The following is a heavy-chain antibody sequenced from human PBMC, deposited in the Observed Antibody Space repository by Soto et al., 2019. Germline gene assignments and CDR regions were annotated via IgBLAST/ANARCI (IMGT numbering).Heavy chain of an antibody. CDR2: IYPGDSDT. V-gene: IGHV5-51*01. CDR1: GYSFPSYW. D-gene: IGHD4-4*01. J-gene: IGHJ3*02. Sequence: PGESLKISFKGSGYSFPSYWIGWVRQMPGKGLEWMGIIYPGDSDTRYSPSFQGQVTISADKSISTAYLQWSSLKASDTAMYYCARPRTTVIEPGWNAFDIWGQGTMVTVAS. CDR3: ARPRTTVIEPGWNAFDI.